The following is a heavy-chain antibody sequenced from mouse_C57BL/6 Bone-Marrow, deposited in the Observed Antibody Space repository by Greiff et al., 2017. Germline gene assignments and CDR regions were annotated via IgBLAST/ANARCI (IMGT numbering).Heavy chain of an antibody. V-gene: IGHV14-4*01. J-gene: IGHJ3*01. CDR1: GFNIKDDY. D-gene: IGHD1-3*01. CDR2: IDPENGDT. Sequence: EVQLVESGAELVRPGASVKLSCTASGFNIKDDYMHWVKQRPEQGLEWIGWIDPENGDTEYASKFQGKATITADTSSNTAYLQLSSLTSEDTAVYYCTTCNYWFAYWSQGTLVTVSA. CDR3: TTCNYWFAY.